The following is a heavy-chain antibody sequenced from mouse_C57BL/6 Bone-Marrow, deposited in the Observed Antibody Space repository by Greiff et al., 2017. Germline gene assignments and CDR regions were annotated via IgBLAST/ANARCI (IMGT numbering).Heavy chain of an antibody. Sequence: QVQLQQPGAELVRPGTSVKLSCKASGYTFTSYWMHWVKQRPGQGLEWIGVIDPSDSYTNYNQKFKGKATLTVDTSSSTAYMQLSSLTSEDSAVYYCARWITTVVATGFDYWGQGTTLPVSS. J-gene: IGHJ2*01. CDR2: IDPSDSYT. CDR3: ARWITTVVATGFDY. D-gene: IGHD1-1*01. V-gene: IGHV1-59*01. CDR1: GYTFTSYW.